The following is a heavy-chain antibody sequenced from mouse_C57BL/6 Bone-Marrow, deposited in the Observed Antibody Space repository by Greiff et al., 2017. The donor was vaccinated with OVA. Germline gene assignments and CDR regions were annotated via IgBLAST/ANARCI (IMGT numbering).Heavy chain of an antibody. D-gene: IGHD2-1*01. V-gene: IGHV1-64*01. CDR2: IHPNSGST. J-gene: IGHJ1*03. CDR3: ARYCGNHWYFDD. Sequence: QVQLQQPGAELAKPGASVKLSCKASGYTFTSYWMHWVKQRPGQGLEWIGMIHPNSGSTNYNEKFKSKATLTADKSSSTAYMQLRSLTSEDSAVYCYARYCGNHWYFDDWGTGTTVTVSS. CDR1: GYTFTSYW.